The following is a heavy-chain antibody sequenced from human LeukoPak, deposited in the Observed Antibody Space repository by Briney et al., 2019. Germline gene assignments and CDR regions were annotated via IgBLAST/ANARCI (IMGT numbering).Heavy chain of an antibody. CDR1: GYSISSGYY. CDR2: IYHSGST. J-gene: IGHJ4*02. D-gene: IGHD2-15*01. V-gene: IGHV4-38-2*02. CDR3: ARRPATYCSGGSCLDY. Sequence: SSETLSLTCTVSGYSISSGYYWGWIRQPPGKGLEWIGSIYHSGSTYYNPSLKSRVTISVDTSKNQFSLKLSSVTAADTAVYYCARRPATYCSGGSCLDYWGQGTLVTVSS.